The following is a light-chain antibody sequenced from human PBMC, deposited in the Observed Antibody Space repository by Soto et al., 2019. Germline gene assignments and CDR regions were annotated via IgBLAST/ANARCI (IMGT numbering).Light chain of an antibody. CDR3: QQYGSSPRT. Sequence: EIVLTQSPGTLSLSPGERATRSCRASQSVSSSYLAWYQQKPGQAPRLVIYGASNRATGIPDRFSGSGSGTDFTLTISRLEPEDFAVYYCQQYGSSPRTFGQGTKVEIK. V-gene: IGKV3-20*01. J-gene: IGKJ1*01. CDR1: QSVSSSY. CDR2: GAS.